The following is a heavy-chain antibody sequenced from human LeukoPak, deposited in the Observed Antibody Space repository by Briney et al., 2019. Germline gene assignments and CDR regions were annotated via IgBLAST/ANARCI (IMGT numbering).Heavy chain of an antibody. Sequence: ASVKVSCKASGYTFTSYDINWVRQATGQGLEWMGWMNPNSGNTGYAQKFRGRVTITRNTSISTAYMELSSLRSEDTAVYYCARDSRPIFEWQQLGGDYWGQGTLVTVSS. CDR2: MNPNSGNT. D-gene: IGHD6-13*01. V-gene: IGHV1-8*03. CDR1: GYTFTSYD. J-gene: IGHJ4*02. CDR3: ARDSRPIFEWQQLGGDY.